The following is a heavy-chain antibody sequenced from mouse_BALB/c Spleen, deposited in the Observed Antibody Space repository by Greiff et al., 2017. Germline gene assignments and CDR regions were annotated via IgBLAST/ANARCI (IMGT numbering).Heavy chain of an antibody. V-gene: IGHV5-17*02. D-gene: IGHD2-1*01. J-gene: IGHJ4*01. Sequence: EVQRVESGGGLVQPGGSRKLSCAASGFTFSSFGMHWVRQAPEKRLEWVAYISSGSSTIYYADTVKGRFTISRDNPKNTLFLQMTSLRSEDTAMYYCARFYGNYEGYAMDYWGQGTSVTVSS. CDR3: ARFYGNYEGYAMDY. CDR1: GFTFSSFG. CDR2: ISSGSSTI.